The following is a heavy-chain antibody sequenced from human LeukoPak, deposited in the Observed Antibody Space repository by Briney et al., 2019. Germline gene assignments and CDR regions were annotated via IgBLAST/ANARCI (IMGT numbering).Heavy chain of an antibody. Sequence: SETLSLTCTVSGGSTSSYYWSWIRQPPGRGLEWIGQIYYSGSTNYNPSLKSRVTISVDTSKNQFSLKLSSVTAADTAVYYCARSSNTYNWNYVDRASHYYYGMDVWGQGTTVTVSS. CDR3: ARSSNTYNWNYVDRASHYYYGMDV. V-gene: IGHV4-59*08. CDR2: IYYSGST. D-gene: IGHD1-7*01. CDR1: GGSTSSYY. J-gene: IGHJ6*02.